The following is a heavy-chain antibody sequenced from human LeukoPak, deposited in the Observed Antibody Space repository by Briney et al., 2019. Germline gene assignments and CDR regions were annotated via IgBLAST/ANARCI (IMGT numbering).Heavy chain of an antibody. CDR1: GGSISSYY. CDR2: IYYSGST. V-gene: IGHV4-59*01. CDR3: ARASPIVVAGTPFWFDP. D-gene: IGHD6-19*01. J-gene: IGHJ5*02. Sequence: SETLSLTCTVSGGSISSYYWSWIRQPPGKGLEWIGYIYYSGSTNYNPSLKSRVTISVDTSKNQFSLKLSSVTAADTAVYYCARASPIVVAGTPFWFDPWGQGTLVTVSS.